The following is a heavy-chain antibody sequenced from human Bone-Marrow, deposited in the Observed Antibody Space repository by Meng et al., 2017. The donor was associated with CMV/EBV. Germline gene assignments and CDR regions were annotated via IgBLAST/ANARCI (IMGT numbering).Heavy chain of an antibody. CDR2: VYYSGST. D-gene: IGHD3-22*01. CDR1: GRSFSDYY. J-gene: IGHJ4*02. V-gene: IGHV4-34*01. Sequence: SETLSLTCAVYGRSFSDYYWAWIRQPPGKGPEWITSVYYSGSTFYNPSLKSRATISLDTSKNQFSLKLSSVTAADTAVYYCARGPRYDSAGYYLNYWVQGTLVTVSS. CDR3: ARGPRYDSAGYYLNY.